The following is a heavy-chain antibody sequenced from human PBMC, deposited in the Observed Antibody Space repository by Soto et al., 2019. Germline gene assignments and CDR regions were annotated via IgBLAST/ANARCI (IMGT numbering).Heavy chain of an antibody. CDR2: INHSGST. V-gene: IGHV4-34*01. Sequence: QVQLQQWGAGLLKPSETLSLTCAVYGGSFSGYYWSWIRQPPGKGLEWIGEINHSGSTNYNPSLKGRVTVSVDTSKDQFSLQLSSVAAADTAVYYCARVGSDYGDYLHYWGQGTLVTVSS. CDR3: ARVGSDYGDYLHY. J-gene: IGHJ4*02. D-gene: IGHD4-17*01. CDR1: GGSFSGYY.